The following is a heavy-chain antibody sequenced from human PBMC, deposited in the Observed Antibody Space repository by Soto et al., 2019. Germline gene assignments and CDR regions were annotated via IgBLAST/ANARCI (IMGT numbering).Heavy chain of an antibody. CDR2: IGTAGNP. Sequence: GGSLRLSCAASGFTFSSYDMQWDRQATGKGLGWVSAIGTAGNPYYPGSVKGRFSISREYAKNSLYLQMKTLRAGDTSVYCCARGGNCRGGRCSVGVIDHWGQGTLVTVSS. V-gene: IGHV3-13*05. CDR1: GFTFSSYD. J-gene: IGHJ1*01. D-gene: IGHD2-15*01. CDR3: ARGGNCRGGRCSVGVIDH.